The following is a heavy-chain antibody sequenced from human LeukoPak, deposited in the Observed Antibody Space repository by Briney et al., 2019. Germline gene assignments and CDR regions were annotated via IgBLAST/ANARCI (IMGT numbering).Heavy chain of an antibody. CDR3: AKAPVTTCRGAYCSPFDY. CDR1: GFTLSSYA. J-gene: IGHJ4*02. D-gene: IGHD2-21*01. CDR2: ISDSGNT. V-gene: IGHV3-23*01. Sequence: GSLRLSCAASGFTLSSYAMSWVRQAPGKGLEWVSAISDSGNTYHADSVKGRFTISRDSSMNTLFLQMNRLRPEDAAVYYCAKAPVTTCRGAYCSPFDYWGQGTLVTVSS.